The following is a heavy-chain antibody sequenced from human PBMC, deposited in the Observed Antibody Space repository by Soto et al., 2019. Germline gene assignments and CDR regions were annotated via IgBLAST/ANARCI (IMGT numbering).Heavy chain of an antibody. J-gene: IGHJ5*02. D-gene: IGHD4-17*01. CDR3: ARRRGSMTTVTNWFDP. Sequence: SETLSLTCTVSGGSISNYYWSWIRQPPGKGLEWIGYIYYSGSTNYNPSLKSRVTISVDTSKNQFSLKLSSVTAADTAVYYCARRRGSMTTVTNWFDPWGQGTLVTVSS. V-gene: IGHV4-59*01. CDR1: GGSISNYY. CDR2: IYYSGST.